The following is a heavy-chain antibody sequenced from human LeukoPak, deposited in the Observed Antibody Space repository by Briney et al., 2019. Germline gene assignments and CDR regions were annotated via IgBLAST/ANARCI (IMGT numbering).Heavy chain of an antibody. CDR1: GYTFTSYD. CDR2: MNPNSGNT. J-gene: IGHJ6*03. Sequence: GASVKVSCKASGYTFTSYDINWVRQATGQGLEWMGWMNPNSGNTGYAQKFQGRVTMTRNTSISTAYMELSSLRSEDTAVYYCARVGYDYVWGSYRKLIPGYYYYYYMDVWGKGTTVTISS. CDR3: ARVGYDYVWGSYRKLIPGYYYYYYMDV. D-gene: IGHD3-16*02. V-gene: IGHV1-8*01.